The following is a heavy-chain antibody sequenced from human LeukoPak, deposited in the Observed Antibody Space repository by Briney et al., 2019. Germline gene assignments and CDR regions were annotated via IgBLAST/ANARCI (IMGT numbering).Heavy chain of an antibody. J-gene: IGHJ4*02. Sequence: GGSLRLSCAASGFIFSNYDMHWVRQAPGKGLEWVAVIWYDGSDKHYADSVQGRFTISRDNSKNSLYLQMNSLRAEDTALYYCARRVQYYFDYWGQGTLVTVSS. CDR3: ARRVQYYFDY. CDR2: IWYDGSDK. V-gene: IGHV3-33*01. CDR1: GFIFSNYD.